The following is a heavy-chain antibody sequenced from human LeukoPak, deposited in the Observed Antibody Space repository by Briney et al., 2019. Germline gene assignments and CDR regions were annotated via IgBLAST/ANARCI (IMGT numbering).Heavy chain of an antibody. J-gene: IGHJ4*02. Sequence: GGSLRLSCAASGFIFSNYDMHWVRQAPGKGLEWVAVIWYDGSDKHYADSVQGRFTISRDNSKNSLYLQMNSLRAEDTALYYCARRVQYYFDYWGQGTLVTVSS. CDR3: ARRVQYYFDY. CDR2: IWYDGSDK. V-gene: IGHV3-33*01. CDR1: GFIFSNYD.